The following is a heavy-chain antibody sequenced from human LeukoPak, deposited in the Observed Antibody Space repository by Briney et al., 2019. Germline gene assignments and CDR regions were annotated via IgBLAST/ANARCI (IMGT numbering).Heavy chain of an antibody. D-gene: IGHD1-26*01. Sequence: PAESLTLSCAASGFTFSDSSIHWVRQASGKGMEWIGLMEKELNGYATAYAASVRGRFTISRDDSQSTAYLQMDRLKTEDTARYYCTRDSGTYSWLAPGGQGTLVTV. J-gene: IGHJ5*02. CDR3: TRDSGTYSWLAP. CDR1: GFTFSDSS. CDR2: MEKELNGYAT. V-gene: IGHV3-73*01.